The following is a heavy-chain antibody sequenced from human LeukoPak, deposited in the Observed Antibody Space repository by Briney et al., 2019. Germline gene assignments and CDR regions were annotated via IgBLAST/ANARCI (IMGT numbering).Heavy chain of an antibody. CDR3: TRAITYFYGSVTYDWFES. Sequence: GGSLRLSCTASGFTFSSYWMHWVRQTPGQGLMWVARIKSDGDTIYADSVQSRFTISRDNAKNTVYLQMNSLRVDDTAIYFCTRAITYFYGSVTYDWFESWGQGSRVTVSS. J-gene: IGHJ5*01. CDR1: GFTFSSYW. V-gene: IGHV3-74*01. D-gene: IGHD3-10*01. CDR2: IKSDGDT.